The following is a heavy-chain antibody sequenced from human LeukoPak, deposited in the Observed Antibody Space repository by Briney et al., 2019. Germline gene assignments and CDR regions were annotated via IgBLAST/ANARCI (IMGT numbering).Heavy chain of an antibody. V-gene: IGHV1-2*02. CDR2: INPNSGGT. D-gene: IGHD2-2*01. CDR1: GYTFTGYY. Sequence: GASVKVSCKASGYTFTGYYMHWVRQAPGQGFEWMGWINPNSGGTNYAQKSQGRVAITRDTSISTAYMELSRLRSDDTAVYYCARGGHQLPFDYWGQGTLVTVSS. J-gene: IGHJ4*02. CDR3: ARGGHQLPFDY.